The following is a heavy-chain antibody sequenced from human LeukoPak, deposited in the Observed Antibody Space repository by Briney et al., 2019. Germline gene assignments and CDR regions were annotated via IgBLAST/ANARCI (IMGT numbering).Heavy chain of an antibody. J-gene: IGHJ4*02. Sequence: PRGSQRLSCAGSGFIFSTYVMNCVRQAPGRGLEWVSAIGGDWTQYAKSAKGRFTVSRDNSNNQLYLQMSSLRVEDTAVYYRASRDSCSGGSCHGLAYWGQGILVTVSS. CDR1: GFIFSTYV. CDR2: IGGDWT. CDR3: ASRDSCSGGSCHGLAY. V-gene: IGHV3-23*01. D-gene: IGHD2-15*01.